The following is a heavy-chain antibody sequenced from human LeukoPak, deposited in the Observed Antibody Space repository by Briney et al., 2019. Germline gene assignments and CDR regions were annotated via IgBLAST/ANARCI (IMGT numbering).Heavy chain of an antibody. CDR2: IRYDGSNK. Sequence: PGGSLRLSCAASGFTSSGYGMNWVRQAPGRGLEWLSFIRYDGSNKYYADSVKGRFTISRDSSKSTLYLQMDSLRAEDTAIYYCAKESQLSYSGTFYIDFWGQGTLVTVSS. J-gene: IGHJ4*02. CDR1: GFTSSGYG. V-gene: IGHV3-30*02. D-gene: IGHD1-26*01. CDR3: AKESQLSYSGTFYIDF.